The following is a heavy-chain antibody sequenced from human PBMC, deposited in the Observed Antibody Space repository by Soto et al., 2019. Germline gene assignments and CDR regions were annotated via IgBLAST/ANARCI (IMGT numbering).Heavy chain of an antibody. V-gene: IGHV3-23*01. CDR2: ISGSGGST. CDR1: GFTFSSYA. Sequence: PGGSLRLSCAASGFTFSSYAMSWVRQAPGKGLEWVSAISGSGGSTYYADSVKGRFTISRDNSKNTLYLQMNSLRAEDTAVYYCARDRSSSSHYYYGMDVWGQGTTVTVSS. CDR3: ARDRSSSSHYYYGMDV. J-gene: IGHJ6*02. D-gene: IGHD6-6*01.